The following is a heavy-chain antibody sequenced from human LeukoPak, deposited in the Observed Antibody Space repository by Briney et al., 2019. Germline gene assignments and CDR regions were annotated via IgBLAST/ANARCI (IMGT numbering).Heavy chain of an antibody. CDR2: IYHSGST. D-gene: IGHD6-6*01. Sequence: PSGTLSLTCAVSGGSISSSNWWSWVRQPPGKGLEWIGEIYHSGSTTYNPSLKSRLTMSVDTSKNQFSLKLSSVTAADTAVYYCARDVWHSSSSGWFDPWGQGTLVTVSS. CDR1: GGSISSSNW. J-gene: IGHJ5*02. V-gene: IGHV4-4*02. CDR3: ARDVWHSSSSGWFDP.